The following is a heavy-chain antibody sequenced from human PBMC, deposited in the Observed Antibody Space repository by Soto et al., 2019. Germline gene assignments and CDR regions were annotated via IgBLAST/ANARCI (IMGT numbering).Heavy chain of an antibody. CDR2: ISTYNGNT. D-gene: IGHD2-8*01. CDR3: ARDPYHVLMVNDPNLYGMDV. V-gene: IGHV1-18*01. J-gene: IGHJ6*02. Sequence: QVQLVQSGAEVKKPGASVKVSCKASGYPFTTYDISWVRQAPGQGLEWMGRISTYNGNTNYPQRLQGRLIMTTDTSTTTAYMELRSLRSDDTAVYYCARDPYHVLMVNDPNLYGMDVWGQGTTLTVSS. CDR1: GYPFTTYD.